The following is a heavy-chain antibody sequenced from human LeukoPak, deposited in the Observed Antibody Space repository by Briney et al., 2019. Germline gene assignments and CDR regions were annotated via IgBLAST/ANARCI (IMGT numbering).Heavy chain of an antibody. V-gene: IGHV4-30-2*01. Sequence: PQTLSLTCAVSGGSISSGGYSWSWLRQPPGTGLEWIGYIYHSGSIYYNPSLKSRVTISVDRSKNQFSLKLSSVTAADTAVYYCARGRFGEPIDYWGQGTLVTVSS. J-gene: IGHJ4*02. CDR1: GGSISSGGYS. D-gene: IGHD3-10*01. CDR2: IYHSGSI. CDR3: ARGRFGEPIDY.